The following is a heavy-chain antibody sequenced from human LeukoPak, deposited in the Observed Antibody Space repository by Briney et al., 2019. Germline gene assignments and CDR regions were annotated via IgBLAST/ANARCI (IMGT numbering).Heavy chain of an antibody. CDR2: IYYSGST. CDR1: GDSISSYY. V-gene: IGHV4-59*01. J-gene: IGHJ4*02. Sequence: TSETLSLTCTVSGDSISSYYWSWIRQPPGKGLEWIGYIYYSGSTNYNPSLKSRVTISVDMSKNQFSLKLSSVTAADTAVYYCARDCRLGYSGGCFDSWGQGTLVSVSS. D-gene: IGHD6-19*01. CDR3: ARDCRLGYSGGCFDS.